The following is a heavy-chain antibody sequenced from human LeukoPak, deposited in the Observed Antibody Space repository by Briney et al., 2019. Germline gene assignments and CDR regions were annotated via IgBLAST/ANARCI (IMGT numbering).Heavy chain of an antibody. CDR2: IKGDESTT. J-gene: IGHJ6*02. V-gene: IGHV3-74*01. Sequence: GGSLRLSCTASGFTFSTYWMHWVRQAPGKGLVWVSRIKGDESTTNYADSAKGRFTISRDNAQNTVYLQMNSLRAEDTAVYYCARGMYLAYGMDVWGQGTTVTVSS. CDR3: ARGMYLAYGMDV. CDR1: GFTFSTYW. D-gene: IGHD2-8*01.